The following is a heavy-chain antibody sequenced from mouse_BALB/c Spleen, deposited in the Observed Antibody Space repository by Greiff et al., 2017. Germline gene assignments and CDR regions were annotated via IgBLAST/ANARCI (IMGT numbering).Heavy chain of an antibody. CDR1: GYTFTDYE. J-gene: IGHJ3*01. D-gene: IGHD1-1*01. CDR3: TRRGYGSSYFAWFAY. V-gene: IGHV1-15*01. CDR2: IDPETGGT. Sequence: VKLMESGAELVRPGASVTLSCKASGYTFTDYEMHWVKQTPVHGLEWIGAIDPETGGTAYNQKFKGKATLTADKSSSTAYMELRSLTSEDSAVYYCTRRGYGSSYFAWFAYWGQGTLVTVSA.